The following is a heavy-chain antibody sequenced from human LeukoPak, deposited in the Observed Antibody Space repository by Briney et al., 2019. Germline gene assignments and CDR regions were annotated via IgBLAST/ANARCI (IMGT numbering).Heavy chain of an antibody. Sequence: GGSLRLSCVASGFTFSSYWMSWVRQAPGKGLNWLANIKQDGSEKYYVDSVKGRFTISRDNAKNSLYLQMNSLRVEDTAVYYCARAWGSSGAHFDYWGQGTLVTVSS. CDR3: ARAWGSSGAHFDY. J-gene: IGHJ4*02. V-gene: IGHV3-7*01. D-gene: IGHD3-22*01. CDR2: IKQDGSEK. CDR1: GFTFSSYW.